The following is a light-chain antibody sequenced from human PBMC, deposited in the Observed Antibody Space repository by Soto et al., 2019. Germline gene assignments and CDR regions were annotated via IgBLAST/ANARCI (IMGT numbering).Light chain of an antibody. CDR1: NSDVGGYNY. CDR2: EVT. V-gene: IGLV2-8*01. CDR3: SSYAGSNNFNVI. J-gene: IGLJ2*01. Sequence: QSALTQPPSASGSPGQSVTISCTGTNSDVGGYNYVSWYQQHPGKAPKLIIYEVTKRPSGIPARFSGSKSGNTASLTVSGLQADAEADYYCSSYAGSNNFNVIFGGGTKLTVL.